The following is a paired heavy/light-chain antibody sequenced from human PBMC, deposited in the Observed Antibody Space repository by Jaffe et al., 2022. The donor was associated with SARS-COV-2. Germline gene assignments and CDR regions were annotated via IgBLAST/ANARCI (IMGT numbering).Heavy chain of an antibody. V-gene: IGHV1-46*01. J-gene: IGHJ4*02. CDR3: ARATYGSGGYYPPNFDY. D-gene: IGHD3-10*01. CDR2: INPSGGST. CDR1: GYTFTSFF. Sequence: QVQLVQSGAEVKKPGASVKVSCKASGYTFTSFFMHWVRQAPGQGLEWMGIINPSGGSTNYAQKFQGRVTMARDTSTRTLYMELSSLTSEDTAVYYCARATYGSGGYYPPNFDYWGQGTLVTVSS.
Light chain of an antibody. Sequence: QSVLTQPPSASGTPGQRVAISCSGSSSNIGSDYVYWYQHLPGTAPKLLMHRNNQRPSGVPDRFSGSKSGTSASLAISGLRSEDEADYYCAAWDAGLSGVVFGGGTKLTVL. CDR1: SSNIGSDY. J-gene: IGLJ2*01. V-gene: IGLV1-47*01. CDR2: RNN. CDR3: AAWDAGLSGVV.